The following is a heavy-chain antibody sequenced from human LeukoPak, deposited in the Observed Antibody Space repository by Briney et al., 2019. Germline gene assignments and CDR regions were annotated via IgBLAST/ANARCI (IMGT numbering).Heavy chain of an antibody. J-gene: IGHJ4*02. Sequence: GGSLRLSCAASGFTFNNYAMNWVRQAPGKGLEWVSVISGSGGTTYYADSVKGRFTISRDNAKNSLYLQMNSLRAEDTAVYYCARDPIAVAGTYYFDYWGQGTLVTVSS. V-gene: IGHV3-23*01. CDR2: ISGSGGTT. CDR3: ARDPIAVAGTYYFDY. D-gene: IGHD6-19*01. CDR1: GFTFNNYA.